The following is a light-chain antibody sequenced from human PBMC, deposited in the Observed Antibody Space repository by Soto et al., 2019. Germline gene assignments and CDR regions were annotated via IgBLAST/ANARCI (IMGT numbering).Light chain of an antibody. CDR1: SSNIGAGYD. V-gene: IGLV1-40*01. CDR3: QSYDSSLSGVV. CDR2: VNS. Sequence: HSVLTQPPSVSGAPGQRVTISCTGSSSNIGAGYDVHWYQQLPGTAPKLLIYVNSNRPSGVPDRFSGSESGTSASLAITGLQAEDEADYYCQSYDSSLSGVVFGGGTKVTVL. J-gene: IGLJ2*01.